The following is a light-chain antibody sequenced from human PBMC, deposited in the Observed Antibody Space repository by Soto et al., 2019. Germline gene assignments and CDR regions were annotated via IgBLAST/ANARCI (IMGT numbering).Light chain of an antibody. Sequence: QSALTQPASVSGSPGQSITISCTGNTSDVGKSDLVSRYKQHPGKAPQLIIYEGSKRPSGVPARFLVSKSANTASLTIAGLQAGDEADYYCCSYGGSGTFIFGGGTKLTVL. J-gene: IGLJ2*01. V-gene: IGLV2-23*03. CDR1: TSDVGKSDL. CDR3: CSYGGSGTFI. CDR2: EGS.